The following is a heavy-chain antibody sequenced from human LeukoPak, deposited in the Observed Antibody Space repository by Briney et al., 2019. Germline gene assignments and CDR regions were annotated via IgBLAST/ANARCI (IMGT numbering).Heavy chain of an antibody. CDR2: ISGSDGGT. J-gene: IGHJ4*02. CDR1: GFTFSSYA. Sequence: PGGSLRLSCAASGFTFSSYAMSWVRQAPGKGLEWVSAISGSDGGTYYADSVKGRFTISRDNSKNTLYLQMNSLRADDTAFYYCAKVGVYCTTTSCYIDYWGQGTLVTVSS. V-gene: IGHV3-23*01. D-gene: IGHD2-2*02. CDR3: AKVGVYCTTTSCYIDY.